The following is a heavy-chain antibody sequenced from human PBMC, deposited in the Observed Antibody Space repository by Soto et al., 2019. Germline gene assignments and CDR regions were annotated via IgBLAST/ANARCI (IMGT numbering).Heavy chain of an antibody. CDR3: ATIPATTILTDY. J-gene: IGHJ4*02. V-gene: IGHV4-39*01. CDR1: GGSISRSSYY. CDR2: IYYSGST. Sequence: QLQLQESGPGLVKPSETLSLTCTVSGGSISRSSYYWGWIRQPPGKGLEWIGSIYYSGSTHYNPSLKSRVTISVDTSKTQFSLKLSSVTAADTAVYYCATIPATTILTDYWGQGTLVTVSS. D-gene: IGHD2-2*02.